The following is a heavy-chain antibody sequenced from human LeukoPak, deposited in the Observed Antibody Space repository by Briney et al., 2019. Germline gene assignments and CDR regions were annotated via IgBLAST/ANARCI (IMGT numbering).Heavy chain of an antibody. D-gene: IGHD4-11*01. CDR1: GFTFSRYW. CDR2: IKEDGSEK. J-gene: IGHJ4*02. V-gene: IGHV3-7*05. CDR3: AKDYNYDYSNSYFDY. Sequence: GGSLRLSCAASGFTFSRYWVSWVRQAPGQGLEWVANIKEDGSEKYYVDSVEGRSTISRDNAKNSLYLQMNSLRTEDTALYYCAKDYNYDYSNSYFDYWGQGTLVTVSS.